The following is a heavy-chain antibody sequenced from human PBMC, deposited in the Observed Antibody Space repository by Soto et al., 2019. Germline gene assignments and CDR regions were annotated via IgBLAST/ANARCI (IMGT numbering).Heavy chain of an antibody. Sequence: SETLSLTCTVSGGSISSGGYYGSWIRQHPGKGLEWIGYIYYSGSTYYNPSLKSRVTISVDTSKNQFSLKLSSVTAADTAVYYCARDPRSGSYGNGMDVWGQGTTVTVSS. V-gene: IGHV4-31*03. CDR3: ARDPRSGSYGNGMDV. J-gene: IGHJ6*02. CDR2: IYYSGST. D-gene: IGHD3-10*01. CDR1: GGSISSGGYY.